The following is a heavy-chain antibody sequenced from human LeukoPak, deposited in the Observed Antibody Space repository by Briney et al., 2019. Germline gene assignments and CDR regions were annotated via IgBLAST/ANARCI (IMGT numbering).Heavy chain of an antibody. CDR3: ANSFQRDTAMSPFDY. CDR2: ISYDGSNK. CDR1: GFTFSYYT. J-gene: IGHJ4*02. D-gene: IGHD5-18*01. V-gene: IGHV3-30*04. Sequence: PGRSLRLSCAASGFTFSYYTMHWVRQAPGKGLEWVALISYDGSNKYYADSVKGRFTISRDNSKNTLYLQMNSLGAEDTAVYYCANSFQRDTAMSPFDYWGQGTLVTVSS.